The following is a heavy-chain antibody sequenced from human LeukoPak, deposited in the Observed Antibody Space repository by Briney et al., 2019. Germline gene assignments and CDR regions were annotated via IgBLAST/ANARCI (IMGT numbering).Heavy chain of an antibody. Sequence: GGSLRLSCAASGFPFSSHAMSWVRQPPGKGLEWVSAISNGKTYYADSVRGRFTISRDDSKNTVYLQMNNLRDEDTALYYCVREAGYCASVCLKRHWFDPWGQGTLVTVSS. D-gene: IGHD2-21*02. J-gene: IGHJ5*02. V-gene: IGHV3-23*01. CDR2: ISNGKT. CDR3: VREAGYCASVCLKRHWFDP. CDR1: GFPFSSHA.